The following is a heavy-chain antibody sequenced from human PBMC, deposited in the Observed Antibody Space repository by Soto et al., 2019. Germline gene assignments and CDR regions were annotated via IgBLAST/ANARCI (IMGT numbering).Heavy chain of an antibody. J-gene: IGHJ6*02. CDR3: ATFLDVNSNWRFGSSSGYGMDV. CDR2: FDPEDGET. V-gene: IGHV1-24*01. CDR1: GYTLTELS. Sequence: QVQLVQSGAEVKKAGASVKVSCKVSGYTLTELSMHWVRQAPGEGLEWMGGFDPEDGETSYAQRFQGRVTMTEDTSTDTAYMEVSSLRSEDTAVYYCATFLDVNSNWRFGSSSGYGMDVWGQGTTVTVSS. D-gene: IGHD4-4*01.